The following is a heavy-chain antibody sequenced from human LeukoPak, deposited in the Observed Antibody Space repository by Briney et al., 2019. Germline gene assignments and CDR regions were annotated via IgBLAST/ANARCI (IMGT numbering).Heavy chain of an antibody. CDR3: ARRIVGGHLGDY. J-gene: IGHJ4*02. Sequence: ASVRVSCTASGYTFTNYGMSWVRQAPGQGLEWVGWISAKNGNKDYAQKLQGRVTMTVDTSTSTAYMELRSLRSDDTAVYYCARRIVGGHLGDYWGQGTLVTVSS. V-gene: IGHV1-18*01. CDR1: GYTFTNYG. CDR2: ISAKNGNK. D-gene: IGHD1-26*01.